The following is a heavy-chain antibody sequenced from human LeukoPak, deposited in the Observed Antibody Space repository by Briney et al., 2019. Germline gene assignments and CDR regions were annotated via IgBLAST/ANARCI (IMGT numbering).Heavy chain of an antibody. CDR3: ARDLGLKFPFDY. CDR2: IVHTGST. J-gene: IGHJ4*02. Sequence: SETLSLTCAVYGGSFSAYSYIWVRQPPGKGLEWIGEIVHTGSTNYNPSLKSRVTISVDTSKSQFSLKLSSVTAADTAVYYCARDLGLKFPFDYWGQGTLVTVSS. V-gene: IGHV4-34*12. CDR1: GGSFSAYS.